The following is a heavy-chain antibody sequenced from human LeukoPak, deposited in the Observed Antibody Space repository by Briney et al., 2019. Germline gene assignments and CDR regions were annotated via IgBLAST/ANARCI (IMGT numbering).Heavy chain of an antibody. CDR2: IYYSGST. CDR3: ARHIAVAGDAFDI. V-gene: IGHV4-39*01. Sequence: PSETLSLTCTVSGGSITSSTYYWGWIRQPPGKGLEWIGSIYYSGSTYYNPSLKSRVTISVDTSKNQFSLKLSSVTAADTAVYYCARHIAVAGDAFDIWGQGTMVTVSS. CDR1: GGSITSSTYY. D-gene: IGHD6-19*01. J-gene: IGHJ3*02.